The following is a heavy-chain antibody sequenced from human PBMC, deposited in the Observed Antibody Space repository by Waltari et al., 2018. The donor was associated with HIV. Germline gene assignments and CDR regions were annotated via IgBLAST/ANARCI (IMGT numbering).Heavy chain of an antibody. D-gene: IGHD6-13*01. CDR1: GGSISSSRYY. Sequence: QLQLQESGPGLVKPSEPLSLTCTVSGGSISSSRYYWGWIRQPPGKGLEWIGSIYYSGSTYYNPSLKSRVTISVDTSKNQFSLKLSSVTAADTAVYYCARRGSSWLFDYWGQGTLVTVSS. V-gene: IGHV4-39*01. CDR3: ARRGSSWLFDY. J-gene: IGHJ4*02. CDR2: IYYSGST.